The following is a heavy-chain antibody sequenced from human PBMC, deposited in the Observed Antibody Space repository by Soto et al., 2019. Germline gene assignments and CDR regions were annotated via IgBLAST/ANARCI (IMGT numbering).Heavy chain of an antibody. CDR3: ARGYYYGSGRPTPGGMDV. CDR2: ISTYTGNT. D-gene: IGHD3-10*01. V-gene: IGHV1-18*01. Sequence: ASVKVSCQASGYTFTNYDINWVRQAPGQGLEWMGWISTYTGNTNYAQKLQGRVTMTTDTSTSTAYMELRSLRSDDTAVYYCARGYYYGSGRPTPGGMDVWGQGTTVTV. J-gene: IGHJ6*02. CDR1: GYTFTNYD.